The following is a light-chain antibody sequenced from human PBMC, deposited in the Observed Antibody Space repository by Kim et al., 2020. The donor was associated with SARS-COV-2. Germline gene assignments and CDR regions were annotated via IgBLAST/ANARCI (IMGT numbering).Light chain of an antibody. V-gene: IGKV1-5*03. CDR1: QSISNW. J-gene: IGKJ2*01. Sequence: DIQMTQSPSTLSASIGDRVTITCRASQSISNWLAWYQQKPGKAPKLLMYKASTLESGVPSRFSGSGSGTDFTLTISSLQPDDFATYYCQQYNAYPPSYTFGQGTKLEI. CDR3: QQYNAYPPSYT. CDR2: KAS.